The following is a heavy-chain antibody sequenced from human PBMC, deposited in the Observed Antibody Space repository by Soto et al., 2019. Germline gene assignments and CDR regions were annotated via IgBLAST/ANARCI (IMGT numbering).Heavy chain of an antibody. Sequence: QVQLQQWGAEVLKPSETLSLTCVVNGGSFSGYYWSWIRQPPGKGLEWIGEINDSGITDSNPALESRVTMSVDMSKNQFSLNLNSVTAADTVVYHCARGRSSVPDRRGIGYYGLDVWGQGTTVTVSS. V-gene: IGHV4-34*01. CDR3: ARGRSSVPDRRGIGYYGLDV. J-gene: IGHJ6*02. CDR2: INDSGIT. CDR1: GGSFSGYY. D-gene: IGHD6-6*01.